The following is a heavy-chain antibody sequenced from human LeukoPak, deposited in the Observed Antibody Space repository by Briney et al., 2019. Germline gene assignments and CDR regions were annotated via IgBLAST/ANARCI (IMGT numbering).Heavy chain of an antibody. CDR3: ARDSSGLYYYYYYYMDV. J-gene: IGHJ6*03. V-gene: IGHV1-2*02. CDR2: INPNSGGT. CDR1: RYTFTGYY. Sequence: ASVKVSCKASRYTFTGYYMHWVRQAPGQGLEWMGWINPNSGGTNYAQKFQGRVTMTRDTSISTAYMELSRLRSDDTAVYYCARDSSGLYYYYYYYMDVWGKGTTVTVSS. D-gene: IGHD3-22*01.